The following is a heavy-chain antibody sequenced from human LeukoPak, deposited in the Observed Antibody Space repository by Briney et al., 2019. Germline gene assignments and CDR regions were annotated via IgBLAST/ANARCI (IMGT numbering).Heavy chain of an antibody. J-gene: IGHJ4*02. CDR3: ARGQRYSSSWSIESGYFDY. V-gene: IGHV3-48*03. Sequence: GSLRLPCAASGFTFSSYEMNWVRQAPGKGLEWVSYISSSGSTIYYADSVKGRFTISRDNAKNSLYLQMNSLRAEDTAVYYCARGQRYSSSWSIESGYFDYWGQGILVTVSS. D-gene: IGHD6-13*01. CDR2: ISSSGSTI. CDR1: GFTFSSYE.